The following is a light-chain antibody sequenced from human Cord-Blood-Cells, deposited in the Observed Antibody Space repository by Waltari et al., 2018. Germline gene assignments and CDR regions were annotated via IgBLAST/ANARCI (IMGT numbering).Light chain of an antibody. Sequence: EIVMTQAPATVSVSAGERATLSCRASQSVSSNLAWYQQKPGQAPRLLSYGASTRATGIPARFSGRGSGTEFTLTISSLQSEDFAVYYCQQYNNWPPWTFGQGTKVEIK. CDR2: GAS. V-gene: IGKV3-15*01. CDR3: QQYNNWPPWT. J-gene: IGKJ1*01. CDR1: QSVSSN.